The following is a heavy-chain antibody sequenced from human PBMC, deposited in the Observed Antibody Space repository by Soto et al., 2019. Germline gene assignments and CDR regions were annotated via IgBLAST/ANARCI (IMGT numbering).Heavy chain of an antibody. CDR3: AKVFYYYDSSGYYYFDY. D-gene: IGHD3-22*01. CDR2: ISGSGGST. Sequence: GGSLRLSCAASGFTFSIFAMSWVRQSPGKGLEWVSTISGSGGSTYYADAVKGRFTISRDNSMGTLYLQMSSLRAEDTAVYYCAKVFYYYDSSGYYYFDYWGQGTLVTVSS. J-gene: IGHJ4*02. CDR1: GFTFSIFA. V-gene: IGHV3-23*01.